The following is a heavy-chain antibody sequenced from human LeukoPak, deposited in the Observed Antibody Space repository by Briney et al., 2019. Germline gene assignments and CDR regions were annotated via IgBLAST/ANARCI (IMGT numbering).Heavy chain of an antibody. CDR2: ISGSGATT. Sequence: PGGSLRLSCAASRFTFSSYAMTWVHQAPGRWLEWVSTISGSGATTNYADSVKGRFTISRDNSKNTLYLQMNSLRPEDTAVYYCAREGDSSGYGSRALDIWGQGTMVTVSS. CDR1: RFTFSSYA. CDR3: AREGDSSGYGSRALDI. V-gene: IGHV3-23*01. D-gene: IGHD3-22*01. J-gene: IGHJ3*02.